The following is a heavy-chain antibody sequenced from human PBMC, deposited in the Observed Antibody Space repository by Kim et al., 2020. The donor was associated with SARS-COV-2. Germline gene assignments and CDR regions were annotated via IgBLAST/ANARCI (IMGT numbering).Heavy chain of an antibody. V-gene: IGHV4-4*02. D-gene: IGHD6-19*01. CDR1: GGSISSSNW. Sequence: SETLSLTCAVSGGSISSSNWWSWVRQPPGKVLEWIGEIYHSGSTNYNPSLKSRVTISVDKSKNQFSLKLSSVTAADTAVYYCAREKGDAVAGTNIDYWGQGTLVTVSS. CDR2: IYHSGST. J-gene: IGHJ4*02. CDR3: AREKGDAVAGTNIDY.